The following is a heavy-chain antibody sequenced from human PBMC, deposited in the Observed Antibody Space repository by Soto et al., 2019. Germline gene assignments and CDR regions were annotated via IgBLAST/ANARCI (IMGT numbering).Heavy chain of an antibody. D-gene: IGHD3-3*01. CDR2: IYWDDDK. Sequence: SGRTLVNPTQTLTLTCTFSGFSLSTSGGGVGWIRQPPGKALEWLALIYWDDDKRYSPSLKSRLTITNDTSKNQVVLTMTNMDPVDTATYYCANIGEWSYYYYGMDVWGQGTPVTVSS. CDR3: ANIGEWSYYYYGMDV. J-gene: IGHJ6*02. V-gene: IGHV2-5*02. CDR1: GFSLSTSGGG.